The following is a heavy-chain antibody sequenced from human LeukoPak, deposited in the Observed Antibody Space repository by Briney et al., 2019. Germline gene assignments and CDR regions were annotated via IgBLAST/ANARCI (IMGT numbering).Heavy chain of an antibody. Sequence: PGGSLRLSCAASGFTFSSYAVSWVRQAPGKGLEWVSAISGSGGSTYYADSVKGRFTISRDNSKNTLYLQMNSLRAEDTAVYYCAKDSGDGYDPAPEYYFDYWGQGTLVTVSS. J-gene: IGHJ4*02. V-gene: IGHV3-23*01. CDR1: GFTFSSYA. CDR2: ISGSGGST. D-gene: IGHD5-24*01. CDR3: AKDSGDGYDPAPEYYFDY.